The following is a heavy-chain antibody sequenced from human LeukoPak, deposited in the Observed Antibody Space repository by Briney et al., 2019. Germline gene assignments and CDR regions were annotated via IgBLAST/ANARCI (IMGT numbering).Heavy chain of an antibody. D-gene: IGHD1-1*01. J-gene: IGHJ4*02. V-gene: IGHV4-59*08. CDR1: GGSISSYF. Sequence: SETLSLTCTVSGGSISSYFWSWIRQPPGKGLEWIGYIYYSGSTNYNPSLKSRLTISVDTSKNQFSLKLSSVTAADTAVYYCARQAAGTNSWFDYWGQGTLVTVSS. CDR2: IYYSGST. CDR3: ARQAAGTNSWFDY.